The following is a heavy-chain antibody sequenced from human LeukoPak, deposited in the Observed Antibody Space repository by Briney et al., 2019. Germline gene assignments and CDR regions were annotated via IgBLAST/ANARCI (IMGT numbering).Heavy chain of an antibody. CDR2: GGVTGNT. J-gene: IGHJ4*02. CDR1: GFSFNTYA. V-gene: IGHV3-23*01. CDR3: AKRSPRGTYYFDY. Sequence: GGSLRLSCAASGFSFNTYAMSWVRQAPGKGLEWVSSGGVTGNTYYSDSVMGRFTISRDSSKNTLYLQMNSLRAEDTAVYYCAKRSPRGTYYFDYWGQGALVTVSS. D-gene: IGHD1-26*01.